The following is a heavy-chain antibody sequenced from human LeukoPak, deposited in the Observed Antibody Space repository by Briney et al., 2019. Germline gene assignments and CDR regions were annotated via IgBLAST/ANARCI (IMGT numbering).Heavy chain of an antibody. D-gene: IGHD1-26*01. CDR3: AKDLEVGAPYGLFDY. CDR2: ISYDGSNK. Sequence: GGSLRLSCAASGFTFSSYGMHWVRQAPGKGLEWVAVISYDGSNKYYADSVKGRFTISRDNSKNTLYLQMNSLRAEDTAVYYCAKDLEVGAPYGLFDYWGQGTLVTVSS. V-gene: IGHV3-30*18. CDR1: GFTFSSYG. J-gene: IGHJ4*02.